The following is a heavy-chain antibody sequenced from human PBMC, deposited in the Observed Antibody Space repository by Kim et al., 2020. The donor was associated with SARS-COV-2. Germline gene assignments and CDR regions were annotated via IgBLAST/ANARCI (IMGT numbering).Heavy chain of an antibody. Sequence: GGSLRLSCAASGFTFSSYAMSWVRQAPGKGLEWVSAIRGSGGSTYYADSVKGRFTISRDNSKNTLYLQMNSLRAEDTAVYYCAKDDGYNWNGPGYYYGMDVWGQGTTVTVSS. J-gene: IGHJ6*02. V-gene: IGHV3-23*01. D-gene: IGHD1-20*01. CDR1: GFTFSSYA. CDR3: AKDDGYNWNGPGYYYGMDV. CDR2: IRGSGGST.